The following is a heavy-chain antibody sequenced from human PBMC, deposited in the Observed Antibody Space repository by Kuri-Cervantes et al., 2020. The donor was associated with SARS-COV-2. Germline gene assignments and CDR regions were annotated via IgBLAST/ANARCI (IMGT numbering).Heavy chain of an antibody. V-gene: IGHV3-30*02. CDR1: GFTFSSYG. Sequence: GESLKISCAASGFTFSSYGMHWVRQAPGKGLEWVAVIWYDGSNKCYADSVKGRFTISRDNSKNTLYLQMNSLRAEDTAVYYCAKDMITFGGVIASGAFDYWGQGTLVTVSS. D-gene: IGHD3-16*02. CDR3: AKDMITFGGVIASGAFDY. J-gene: IGHJ4*02. CDR2: IWYDGSNK.